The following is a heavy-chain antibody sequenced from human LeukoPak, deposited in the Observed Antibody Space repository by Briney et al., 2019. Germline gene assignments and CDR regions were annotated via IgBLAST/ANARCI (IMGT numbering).Heavy chain of an antibody. CDR1: GGSISSYY. CDR2: IYTSGST. V-gene: IGHV4-4*09. Sequence: SETLSLICTVSGGSISSYYWSWIRQPAGKGLEWIGYIYTSGSTNYNPSLKSRVTISVDTSKNQFSLKLSSVTAADTAVYYCARRSVGAKDWYFDLWGRGTLVTVSS. D-gene: IGHD1-26*01. CDR3: ARRSVGAKDWYFDL. J-gene: IGHJ2*01.